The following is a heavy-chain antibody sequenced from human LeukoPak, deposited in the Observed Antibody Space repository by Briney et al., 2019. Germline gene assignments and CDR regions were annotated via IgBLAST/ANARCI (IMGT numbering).Heavy chain of an antibody. J-gene: IGHJ5*02. D-gene: IGHD5-18*01. CDR2: ISGSGGST. Sequence: GGSLRLSCAASGFTFSSYSMTWVRQAPGKGLEWVSAISGSGGSTYYADSVKGRFTISRDNSKNTLYLQMNSLRAEDTAVYYCAPGGGYSQGWFDPWGQGTLVTVSS. V-gene: IGHV3-23*01. CDR3: APGGGYSQGWFDP. CDR1: GFTFSSYS.